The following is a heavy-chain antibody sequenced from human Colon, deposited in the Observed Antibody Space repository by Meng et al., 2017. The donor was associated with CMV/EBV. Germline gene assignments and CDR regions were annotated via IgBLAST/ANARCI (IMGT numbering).Heavy chain of an antibody. J-gene: IGHJ4*02. V-gene: IGHV3-23*01. CDR1: GFTFNDFD. D-gene: IGHD3-3*01. Sequence: GGSLRLSCSASGFTFNDFDMTWVRQAPGKGLEWVSSISGSGLTTFYSDAVKGRFSISRDNSRNTLYLQINSLRSDDTALYYCATGADLHTFWNGFACWGQGAVVTVSS. CDR2: ISGSGLTT. CDR3: ATGADLHTFWNGFAC.